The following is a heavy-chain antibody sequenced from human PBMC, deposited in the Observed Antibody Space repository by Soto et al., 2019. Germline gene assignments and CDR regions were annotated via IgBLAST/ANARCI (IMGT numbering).Heavy chain of an antibody. Sequence: GGSLRLSCAASGFTFSSYAMSWVRQAPGKGLEWVSAISGSGGSTYYADSVKGRFTISRDNSKNTLYLQMNSLRAEDTAVYYCAIRLSGYYYMDVWGKGTTVTVSS. V-gene: IGHV3-23*01. CDR3: AIRLSGYYYMDV. J-gene: IGHJ6*03. CDR2: ISGSGGST. CDR1: GFTFSSYA.